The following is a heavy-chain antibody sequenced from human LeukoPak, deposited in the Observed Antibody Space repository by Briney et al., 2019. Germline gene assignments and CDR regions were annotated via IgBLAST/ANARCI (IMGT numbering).Heavy chain of an antibody. V-gene: IGHV3-30*02. CDR3: ATEIQGAYSSSWSPFDY. J-gene: IGHJ4*02. Sequence: GGSLRLSCAASGFTFSSYGMHWVRQAPGKGLEWVAFIRYDGSNKYYADSVKGRFTISRDNSKNTLYLQMNSLRAEDTAVYYCATEIQGAYSSSWSPFDYWGQGTLVTVSS. CDR1: GFTFSSYG. CDR2: IRYDGSNK. D-gene: IGHD6-13*01.